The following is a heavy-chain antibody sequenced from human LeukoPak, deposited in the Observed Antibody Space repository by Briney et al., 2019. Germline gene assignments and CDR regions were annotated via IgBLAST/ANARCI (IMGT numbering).Heavy chain of an antibody. J-gene: IGHJ4*02. Sequence: SETLSLTCTVSGGSISSSSYYWGWIRQPPGKGLEWIGSIHYSGSTYYNPSLKSRVTISLDTSKNQFSLKLRSVTAADTAVYYCARQEYCGGDCFEDNWGQGTLVIVSS. CDR1: GGSISSSSYY. CDR2: IHYSGST. D-gene: IGHD2-21*02. CDR3: ARQEYCGGDCFEDN. V-gene: IGHV4-39*01.